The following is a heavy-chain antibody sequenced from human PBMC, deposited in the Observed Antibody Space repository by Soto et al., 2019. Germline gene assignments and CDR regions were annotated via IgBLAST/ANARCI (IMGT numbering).Heavy chain of an antibody. V-gene: IGHV1-69*13. CDR3: ARYSGYDLVPVYYYYGMDV. CDR2: IIPTFGTA. CDR1: GGTFSSYA. D-gene: IGHD5-12*01. J-gene: IGHJ6*02. Sequence: GASVKVSCKASGGTFSSYAISWVRQAPGQGLEWMGGIIPTFGTANYAQKFQGRVTITADESTSTAYMELSSLRSEDTAVYYCARYSGYDLVPVYYYYGMDVWGQGTTVTVSS.